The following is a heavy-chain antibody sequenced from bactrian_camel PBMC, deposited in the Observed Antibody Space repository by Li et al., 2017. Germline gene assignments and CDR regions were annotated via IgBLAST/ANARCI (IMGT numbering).Heavy chain of an antibody. J-gene: IGHJ4*01. CDR1: GYTYSSYC. V-gene: IGHV3S35*01. CDR2: INTGTTT. Sequence: VQLVESGGGSVQAGGSLRLSCTASGYTYSSYCIGWFRQAPGKGLEWVAKINTGTTTEYADSVKGRFTISRDNAKNTVDLQMNSLKPGDTGMYYCSNVPLTSLAAGLGARGQGTQVTVS. D-gene: IGHD5*01.